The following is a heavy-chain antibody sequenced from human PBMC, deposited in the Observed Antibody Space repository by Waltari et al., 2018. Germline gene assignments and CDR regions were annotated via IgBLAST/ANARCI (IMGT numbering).Heavy chain of an antibody. CDR2: IKQDGSEK. CDR1: GFTFSSYW. V-gene: IGHV3-7*01. J-gene: IGHJ4*02. D-gene: IGHD2-15*01. CDR3: ARRYCSGGSCYSGYFDY. Sequence: EVQLVESGGGLVQPGGSLRLSCAPSGFTFSSYWMSWVRQAPGKGLEWVANIKQDGSEKYYVDSVKGRFTISRDNAKNSLYLQMNSLRAEDTAVYYCARRYCSGGSCYSGYFDYWGQGTLVTVSS.